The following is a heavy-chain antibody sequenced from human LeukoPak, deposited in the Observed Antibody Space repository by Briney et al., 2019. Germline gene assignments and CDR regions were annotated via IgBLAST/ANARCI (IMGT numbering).Heavy chain of an antibody. CDR1: GGSISSGGSI. V-gene: IGHV4-39*02. CDR2: LHSSGTT. Sequence: SETLTLTCSVSGGSISSGGSISSPWGWIRQPPGKRLEWIGTLHSSGTTYYNPSLNGRVTISVDTSKNHFSLNLRSVTAADTAVYYCARLPTGFPNWFHPWGQGTLVTVSS. D-gene: IGHD2-8*02. J-gene: IGHJ5*02. CDR3: ARLPTGFPNWFHP.